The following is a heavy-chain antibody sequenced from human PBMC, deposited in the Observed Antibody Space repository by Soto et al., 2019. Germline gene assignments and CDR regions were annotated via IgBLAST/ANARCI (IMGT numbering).Heavy chain of an antibody. Sequence: GGSLRLSCAASRFAFSNYAMSWVRQAPGKGLEWVSAVTGSGGSTNYASSVKGRFTISRDNSKNTLYLQMNSLRAEDTAVYYCAKEAVDTAMFHYYYSYGMDVWGQGTTVTVSS. CDR2: VTGSGGST. J-gene: IGHJ6*02. D-gene: IGHD5-18*01. CDR3: AKEAVDTAMFHYYYSYGMDV. CDR1: RFAFSNYA. V-gene: IGHV3-23*01.